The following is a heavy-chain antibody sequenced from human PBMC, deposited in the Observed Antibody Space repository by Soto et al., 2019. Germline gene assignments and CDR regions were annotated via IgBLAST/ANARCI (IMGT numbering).Heavy chain of an antibody. CDR3: VKGDDNGPFDH. V-gene: IGHV3-43*01. CDR2: INWDDRKT. Sequence: PGGSLRLSCVASGFTFDDYTMYWVRQAPGKGLEWVSVINWDDRKTYYADSVRGRFTNSRDNNKNSLFLQMNGLRSDDTALYYCVKGDDNGPFDHWGPGTLVTVSS. J-gene: IGHJ4*02. CDR1: GFTFDDYT. D-gene: IGHD2-8*01.